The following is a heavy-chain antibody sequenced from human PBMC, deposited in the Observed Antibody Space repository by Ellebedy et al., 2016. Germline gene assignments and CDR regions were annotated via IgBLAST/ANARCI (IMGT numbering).Heavy chain of an antibody. Sequence: GESLKISCAGSGFTFSSYWMHWVRQAPGKGLVWVSRINSDGTSTNYADSVKGQFTISRDNAKNTLYLQMNSLRAEDTAVYYCVRGGQLDCWGQGALITVSS. J-gene: IGHJ4*02. V-gene: IGHV3-74*01. CDR1: GFTFSSYW. CDR3: VRGGQLDC. CDR2: INSDGTST. D-gene: IGHD5-18*01.